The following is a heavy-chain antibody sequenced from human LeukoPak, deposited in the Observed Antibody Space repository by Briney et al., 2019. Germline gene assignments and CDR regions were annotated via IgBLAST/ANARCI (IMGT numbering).Heavy chain of an antibody. CDR2: ISYDGSNK. CDR1: GFTFSSYG. V-gene: IGHV3-30*18. D-gene: IGHD6-13*01. CDR3: AKNAHYGQQPADY. J-gene: IGHJ4*02. Sequence: GRSLRLSCAASGFTFSSYGMHWVRQAPGKGLEWVAVISYDGSNKYYADSVKGRFTISRDNSKNTLYLQMNSLRAEDTAVYYCAKNAHYGQQPADYWGQGTLVTVST.